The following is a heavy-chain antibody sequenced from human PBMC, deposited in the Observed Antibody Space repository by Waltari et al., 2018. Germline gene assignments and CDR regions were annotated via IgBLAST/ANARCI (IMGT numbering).Heavy chain of an antibody. CDR1: GGSISSSAWY. Sequence: LQLQESGTGLVKPSETLSLTCTVSGGSISSSAWYWAWTRQPPGKGLEWIGRIYYSGRPYYNPSLKIQVTISVGTSKNQSPLKVSSGPAADTAVYYCAIDGRFIHSWFDPWGQGTLVTVSS. CDR2: IYYSGRP. V-gene: IGHV4-39*06. CDR3: AIDGRFIHSWFDP. J-gene: IGHJ5*02. D-gene: IGHD1-1*01.